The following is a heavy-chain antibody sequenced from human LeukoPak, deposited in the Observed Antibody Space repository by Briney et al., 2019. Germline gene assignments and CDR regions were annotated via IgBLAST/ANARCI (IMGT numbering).Heavy chain of an antibody. CDR2: ISSSGSTI. Sequence: PGGSLRLSCAASGFTFSDYYMSWIRQAPGKGLEWVSYISSSGSTIYYAGSVKGRFTISRDNAKNSLYLQMNSLRAEDTAVYYCARDPYYYDSSGYGYWGQGTLVTVSS. D-gene: IGHD3-22*01. CDR3: ARDPYYYDSSGYGY. V-gene: IGHV3-11*01. J-gene: IGHJ4*02. CDR1: GFTFSDYY.